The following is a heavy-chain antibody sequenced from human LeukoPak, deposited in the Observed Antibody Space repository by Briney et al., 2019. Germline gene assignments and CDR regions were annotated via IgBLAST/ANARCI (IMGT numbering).Heavy chain of an antibody. D-gene: IGHD3/OR15-3a*01. Sequence: ASVKVSCKASGYTFTSYDINWVRQATGQGLEWMGWMNPNSGNTGYAQKFQGRVTMTKNTSITTAYMELSSLRSEDTAVYYCSRALSWTTYSYHYIGGWGKGTTVTVSS. CDR1: GYTFTSYD. CDR2: MNPNSGNT. V-gene: IGHV1-8*02. CDR3: SRALSWTTYSYHYIGG. J-gene: IGHJ6*03.